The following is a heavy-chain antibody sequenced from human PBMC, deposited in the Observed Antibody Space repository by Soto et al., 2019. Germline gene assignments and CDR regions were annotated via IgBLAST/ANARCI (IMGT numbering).Heavy chain of an antibody. CDR2: VYNSGST. CDR3: ARYRREAVAGYTLDN. D-gene: IGHD6-13*01. J-gene: IGHJ4*02. V-gene: IGHV4-59*01. Sequence: SETLSLTCTVSGGSISSNYWTWIRQPPGKGLEWIGYVYNSGSTNYNPSLKSRVTISEDTSKSQFSLKVNSMTAADTAAYYCARYRREAVAGYTLDNWGQGILVTVSS. CDR1: GGSISSNY.